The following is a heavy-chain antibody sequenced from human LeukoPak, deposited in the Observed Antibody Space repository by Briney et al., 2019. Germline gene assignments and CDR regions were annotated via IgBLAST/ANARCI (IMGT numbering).Heavy chain of an antibody. V-gene: IGHV4-4*02. CDR1: GGSISSSNW. D-gene: IGHD2-2*01. J-gene: IGHJ4*02. CDR3: ASSSWLRDANFDS. Sequence: SETLSLTCAVSGGSISSSNWWSWVRQPPGKGLEWIGEIYHSGSTNYNPSLKSRVTISVDTSKNQFSLKLSSVTAADMAVYYCASSSWLRDANFDSWGQGTLVTVSS. CDR2: IYHSGST.